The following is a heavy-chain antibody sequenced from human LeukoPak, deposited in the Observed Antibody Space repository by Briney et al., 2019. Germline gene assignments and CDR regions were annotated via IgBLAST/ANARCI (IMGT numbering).Heavy chain of an antibody. CDR2: IYYSGST. V-gene: IGHV4-30-4*01. D-gene: IGHD2-2*01. CDR1: GGSVSSGDYY. CDR3: AKDFRQLPRYGTFDY. Sequence: SETLSLTCTVSGGSVSSGDYYWSWIRQPPGKGLEWIGYIYYSGSTYYNPSLKSRVTISVDTSKNQFSLKLSSVTAADTAVYYCAKDFRQLPRYGTFDYWGQGTLVTVSS. J-gene: IGHJ4*02.